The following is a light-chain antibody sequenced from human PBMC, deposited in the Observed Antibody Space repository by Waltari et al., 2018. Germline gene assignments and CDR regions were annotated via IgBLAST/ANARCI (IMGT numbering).Light chain of an antibody. V-gene: IGLV1-44*01. J-gene: IGLJ2*01. CDR3: ATWDDSLKAVV. CDR1: TSNIGGNP. Sequence: QSVLTQPPSASGPPGQRVTIPCSGGTSNIGGNPLNWYRHPPGKAPARAIYTNTHRPSGVPDRFSGFKSVTSASLAISGLQSEDEADYYCATWDDSLKAVVFGGGTKLAVL. CDR2: TNT.